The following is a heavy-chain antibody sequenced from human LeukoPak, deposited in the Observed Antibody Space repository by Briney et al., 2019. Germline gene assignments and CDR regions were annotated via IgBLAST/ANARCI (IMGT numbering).Heavy chain of an antibody. CDR2: ISSSSSYI. V-gene: IGHV3-21*01. CDR1: GFTFSSYS. Sequence: GGSLRLSCAVSGFTFSSYSMNWVRQAPGKGLEWVSSISSSSSYIYYADSVKGRFTISRDNAKNSLYLQMNSLRAEDTAVYYCARGSYDNSGVFDYWGQGTPVTGSS. D-gene: IGHD3-22*01. CDR3: ARGSYDNSGVFDY. J-gene: IGHJ4*02.